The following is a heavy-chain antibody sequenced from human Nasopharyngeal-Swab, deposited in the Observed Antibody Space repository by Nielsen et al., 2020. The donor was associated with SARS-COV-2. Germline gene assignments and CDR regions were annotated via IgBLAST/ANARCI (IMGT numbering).Heavy chain of an antibody. CDR3: ARDEDV. V-gene: IGHV1-3*04. CDR2: INTANGDT. J-gene: IGHJ6*02. Sequence: WVRQAPGQGLEWMGWINTANGDTRYSQKFQDRVTISTDTSAISTDTSLTTAYMEQSSLGSEDTAVYFSARDEDVWGQGTTVTVSS.